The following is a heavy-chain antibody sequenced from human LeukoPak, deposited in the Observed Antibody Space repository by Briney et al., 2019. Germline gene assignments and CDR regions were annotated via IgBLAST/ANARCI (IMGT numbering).Heavy chain of an antibody. Sequence: GASLRISFKGSGYSFTSFWTGWERQMPGQGLERTGIIYPGDSDTRYSPSFQGQVTISADKSLNTAYLQWSSLKASDTAMYYCARQRLRGISYFGFWGQGTLVTVSS. CDR2: IYPGDSDT. D-gene: IGHD3-10*01. CDR3: ARQRLRGISYFGF. J-gene: IGHJ4*02. V-gene: IGHV5-51*01. CDR1: GYSFTSFW.